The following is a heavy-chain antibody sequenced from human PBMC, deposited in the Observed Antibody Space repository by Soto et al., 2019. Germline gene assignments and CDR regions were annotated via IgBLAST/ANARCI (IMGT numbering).Heavy chain of an antibody. CDR3: ARWVGGTMYDNSGKYDS. J-gene: IGHJ5*01. V-gene: IGHV3-30*03. CDR2: VSNDGIRK. D-gene: IGHD3-22*01. CDR1: GFIFSGSG. Sequence: QVQLVESGGGVVQPGRSLRLTCAASGFIFSGSGMHWVRQAPGKGLEWVSLVSNDGIRKYYGDSVKGRFTISRDNVENTLYLQMNSLRAEDTVVYYCARWVGGTMYDNSGKYDSWGQGTLVTVSS.